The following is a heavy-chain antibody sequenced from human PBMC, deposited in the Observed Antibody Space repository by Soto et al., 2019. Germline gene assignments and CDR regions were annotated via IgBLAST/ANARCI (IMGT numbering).Heavy chain of an antibody. D-gene: IGHD3-10*01. J-gene: IGHJ5*02. CDR1: GFSLSTTGVG. Sequence: QITLKESGPTLVRPTQTLTLTCTFSGFSLSTTGVGVGWIRQPPGKALDWLALIYWDDDKRYSPSLKSRLTITKDTSKNEVILTMTNMDPVYTATYYCAQRLGDYGLGREWANYFDPWGQGTLVTVSS. CDR2: IYWDDDK. CDR3: AQRLGDYGLGREWANYFDP. V-gene: IGHV2-5*02.